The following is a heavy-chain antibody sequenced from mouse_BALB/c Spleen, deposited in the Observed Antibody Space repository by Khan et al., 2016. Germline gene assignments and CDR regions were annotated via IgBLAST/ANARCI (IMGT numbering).Heavy chain of an antibody. D-gene: IGHD2-3*01. J-gene: IGHJ2*02. CDR3: SRYDGYYFDY. CDR1: GDSITSGY. V-gene: IGHV3-8*02. CDR2: ISYSGST. Sequence: DVQLQESGPSLVKPSQTLSLTCSVTGDSITSGYWNWLRKFPGDKLEYMGYISYSGSTYYTPSLKSRLTITRDTSKNQYYLQFKSVTTEDTATYYCSRYDGYYFDYWGQGTSLTVSS.